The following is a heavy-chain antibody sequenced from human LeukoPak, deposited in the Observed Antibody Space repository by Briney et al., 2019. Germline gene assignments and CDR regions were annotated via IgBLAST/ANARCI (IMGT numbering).Heavy chain of an antibody. CDR2: ISGSGGST. J-gene: IGHJ6*02. D-gene: IGHD2-15*01. CDR1: GFTFSSYA. Sequence: PGGSLRLSCAASGFTFSSYAMSWVRQAPGKGLEWVSAISGSGGSTYYADSVKGRFTISRDNSKNTLYLQMNSLRAEDTAVYYCARVGCSGGSCYSWTYYYYGMDVWGQGTTVTVSS. CDR3: ARVGCSGGSCYSWTYYYYGMDV. V-gene: IGHV3-23*01.